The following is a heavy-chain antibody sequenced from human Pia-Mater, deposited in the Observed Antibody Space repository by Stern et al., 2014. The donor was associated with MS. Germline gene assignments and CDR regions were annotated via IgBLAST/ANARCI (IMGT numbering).Heavy chain of an antibody. Sequence: VQLVQSGAAVKKPGPSVKVSCKTSEDTFNNYAITWVRQAPGQGLEWVGARIPIFGTGNYSQKFQGRLTITADEATSTVYMELSSLRSEDTAVYYCARDLYCNNTNCSSWGQGTLVTVSS. CDR1: EDTFNNYA. CDR2: RIPIFGTG. J-gene: IGHJ4*02. D-gene: IGHD2-2*01. V-gene: IGHV1-69*01. CDR3: ARDLYCNNTNCSS.